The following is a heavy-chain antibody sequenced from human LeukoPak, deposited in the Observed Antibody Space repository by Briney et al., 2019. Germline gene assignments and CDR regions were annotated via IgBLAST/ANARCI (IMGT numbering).Heavy chain of an antibody. CDR3: ARPLVFYDFWSGYSPDYFDY. V-gene: IGHV4-39*01. Sequence: SETLSLTCTVSGGSISSSSYYWGWIRQPPGKGLEWIGSIYYSGSTYYNPSLKSRVTISVDTSKNQFSLKLSSVTAADTAVYYCARPLVFYDFWSGYSPDYFDYWGQGTLVTVSS. CDR1: GGSISSSSYY. D-gene: IGHD3-3*01. J-gene: IGHJ4*02. CDR2: IYYSGST.